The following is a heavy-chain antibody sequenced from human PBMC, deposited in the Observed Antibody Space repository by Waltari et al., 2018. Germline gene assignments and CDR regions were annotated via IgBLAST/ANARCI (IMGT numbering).Heavy chain of an antibody. CDR2: ISGGGGNT. J-gene: IGHJ4*02. CDR3: AKEHTVTGARPFDY. V-gene: IGHV3-23*01. CDR1: GFSFSDFP. D-gene: IGHD1-20*01. Sequence: EVHLLESGGVLTRPGGSLRLSCAASGFSFSDFPMSWVRQAPGKGLEWVSRISGGGGNTYYAASVEGRCIISRDNSKNTVSLEMTSLRAEDTAIYYCAKEHTVTGARPFDYWGRGTLVTVSS.